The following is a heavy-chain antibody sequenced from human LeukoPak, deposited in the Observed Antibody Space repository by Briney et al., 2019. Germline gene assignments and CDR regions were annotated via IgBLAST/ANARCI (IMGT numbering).Heavy chain of an antibody. Sequence: GGSLRLSCAASGFTFSDYYMSWIRQAPGKGLEWVSYISSSGSTIYYTDSVKGRFTISRDNSKNTLYLQMNSLRAEDTAVYYCAKDVLRLLWFGPPDYYFDYWGQGTLVTVSS. CDR3: AKDVLRLLWFGPPDYYFDY. J-gene: IGHJ4*02. D-gene: IGHD3-10*01. CDR1: GFTFSDYY. V-gene: IGHV3-11*04. CDR2: ISSSGSTI.